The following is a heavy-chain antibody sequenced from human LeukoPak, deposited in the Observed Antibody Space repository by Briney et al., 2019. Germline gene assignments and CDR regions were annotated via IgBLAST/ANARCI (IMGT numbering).Heavy chain of an antibody. Sequence: GGSLRLSCGASGFTFTTYAMTWVCQAPGKGLEWVSSITGSGGSTYYADSVKGRFTISRDNSKNTLYLQMNSLRAEDTAVYYCAKDGQYSGSYAFDIWGQGTMVTVSS. V-gene: IGHV3-23*01. CDR1: GFTFTTYA. D-gene: IGHD1-26*01. J-gene: IGHJ3*02. CDR2: ITGSGGST. CDR3: AKDGQYSGSYAFDI.